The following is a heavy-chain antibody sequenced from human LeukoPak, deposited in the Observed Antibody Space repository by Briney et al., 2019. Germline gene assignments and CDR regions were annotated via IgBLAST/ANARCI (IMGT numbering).Heavy chain of an antibody. V-gene: IGHV1-69*13. CDR2: IIPIFGTA. CDR3: ARDKKWELLGPNDYYYCYGMDV. CDR1: GGTFSSYA. Sequence: SVKVSCKASGGTFSSYAISWVRQAPGQGLEWMGGIIPIFGTANYAQKFQGRVTITADESTSTAYMELSSLRSEDTAVYYCARDKKWELLGPNDYYYCYGMDVWGQGTTVTVSS. D-gene: IGHD1-26*01. J-gene: IGHJ6*02.